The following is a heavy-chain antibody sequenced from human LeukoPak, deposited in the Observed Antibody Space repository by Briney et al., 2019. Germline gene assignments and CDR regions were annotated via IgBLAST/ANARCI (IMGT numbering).Heavy chain of an antibody. D-gene: IGHD3-3*01. Sequence: PSETLSLTCTVSGGSISSYYWSWIRQPPGKGLEWIGSIYHSGSTYYNPSLKSRVTMSVDTSKNQFSLKLSSVAAADTAVYYCAREQGYDFTPFDYWGQGTLVTVSS. J-gene: IGHJ4*02. CDR1: GGSISSYY. V-gene: IGHV4-59*12. CDR3: AREQGYDFTPFDY. CDR2: IYHSGST.